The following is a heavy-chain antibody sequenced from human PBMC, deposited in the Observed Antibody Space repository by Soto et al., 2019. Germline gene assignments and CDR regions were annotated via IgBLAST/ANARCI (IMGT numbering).Heavy chain of an antibody. V-gene: IGHV1-69*13. D-gene: IGHD3-9*01. CDR1: GGTFSSYA. CDR3: ARDDGTSSVDYDILTGPYNWFDP. CDR2: IIPIFGTA. J-gene: IGHJ5*02. Sequence: SVKVSCKASGGTFSSYAISWVRQAPGQGLEWMGGIIPIFGTANYAQKFQGRVTITADESTSTAYMELSSLRSEDTAVYYCARDDGTSSVDYDILTGPYNWFDPWGQGTLVTVS.